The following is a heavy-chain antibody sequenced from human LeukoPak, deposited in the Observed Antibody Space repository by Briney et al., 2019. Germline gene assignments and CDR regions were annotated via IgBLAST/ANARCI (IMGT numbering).Heavy chain of an antibody. V-gene: IGHV1-2*02. CDR1: GYTFTGYY. Sequence: ASVKVSCKASGYTFTGYYMHWVRQAPGQGLEWMGWINPNSGGTNYAQKFQGRVTMTRDTSISTVYMELSRLRSDDTAVYYCARDLYDFWSGYSDGYFDYWGQGTLVTVSS. CDR3: ARDLYDFWSGYSDGYFDY. D-gene: IGHD3-3*01. J-gene: IGHJ4*02. CDR2: INPNSGGT.